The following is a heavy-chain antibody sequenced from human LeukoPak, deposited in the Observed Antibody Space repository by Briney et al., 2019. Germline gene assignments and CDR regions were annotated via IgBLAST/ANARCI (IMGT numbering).Heavy chain of an antibody. CDR3: ASGRQQLAHYGMDV. CDR1: GGSISSGGYY. V-gene: IGHV4-61*10. J-gene: IGHJ6*02. Sequence: PSETLSLTCTVSGGSISSGGYYWSWIRQPAGKGLEWIGYIYYSGSTNYNPSLKSRVTISVDTSKNQFSLKLSSVTAADTAVYYCASGRQQLAHYGMDVWGQGTTVTVSS. D-gene: IGHD6-13*01. CDR2: IYYSGST.